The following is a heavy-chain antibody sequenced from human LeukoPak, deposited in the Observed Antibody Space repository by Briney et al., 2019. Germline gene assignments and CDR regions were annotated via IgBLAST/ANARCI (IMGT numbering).Heavy chain of an antibody. D-gene: IGHD7-27*01. J-gene: IGHJ4*02. V-gene: IGHV4-59*08. Sequence: SETLSLTCTVSGGSISSYYWSWIRQPPGKGLEWIGYIYYSGSTNYNPSLKSRVTISVDTSKNQFSLKLSSVTAADTAVYYCARTSFENWGCDYWGQGTLVTVSS. CDR2: IYYSGST. CDR3: ARTSFENWGCDY. CDR1: GGSISSYY.